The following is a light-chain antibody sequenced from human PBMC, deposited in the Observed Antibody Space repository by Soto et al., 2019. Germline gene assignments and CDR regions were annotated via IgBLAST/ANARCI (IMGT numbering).Light chain of an antibody. CDR2: AAS. V-gene: IGKV1-9*01. CDR1: QDISSY. Sequence: DIQLTQSPSFLSASVGDRVTITCRTSQDISSYLAWYQQKPGKAPQLLISAASTLQSAVPSRYSGSGSGTELPLTVSSLQPEDFATDYCQQLKSYPLSFGGGTKVEI. CDR3: QQLKSYPLS. J-gene: IGKJ4*02.